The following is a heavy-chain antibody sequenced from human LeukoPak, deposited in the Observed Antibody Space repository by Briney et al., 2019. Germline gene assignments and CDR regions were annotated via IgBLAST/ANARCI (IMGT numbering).Heavy chain of an antibody. CDR3: AKGRDGYSTPFDY. V-gene: IGHV3-23*01. D-gene: IGHD5-24*01. CDR2: ISGSGGST. Sequence: GGSLRLSCAASGFTFSSYAMSWVRQAPGKGLEWVPAISGSGGSTYYADSVKGRFTISRDNSKNTLYLQMNSLRAEDTAVYYCAKGRDGYSTPFDYWGQGTLVAVSS. CDR1: GFTFSSYA. J-gene: IGHJ4*02.